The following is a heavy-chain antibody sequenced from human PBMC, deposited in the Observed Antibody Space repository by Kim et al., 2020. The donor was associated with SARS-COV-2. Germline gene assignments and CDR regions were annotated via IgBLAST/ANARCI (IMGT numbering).Heavy chain of an antibody. CDR3: ARDEFGYSSSWSHPGTKKFDY. D-gene: IGHD6-13*01. Sequence: GGSLRLSCAASGFTFSSYSMNWVRQAPGKGLEWVSYISSSSSTIYYADSVKGRFTISRDNAKNSLYLQMNSLRDEDTAVYYCARDEFGYSSSWSHPGTKKFDYWGQGTLVTVSS. CDR1: GFTFSSYS. CDR2: ISSSSSTI. J-gene: IGHJ4*02. V-gene: IGHV3-48*02.